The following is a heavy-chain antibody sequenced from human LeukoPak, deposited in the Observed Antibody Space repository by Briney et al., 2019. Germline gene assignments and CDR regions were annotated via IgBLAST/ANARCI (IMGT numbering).Heavy chain of an antibody. D-gene: IGHD1-26*01. Sequence: PSETLALSSAVSGGSISDYYWRGIREPSGGGLEWSWWIFGSGSSNYNPSLQSRLTMSVDTSKTQLSLQLTSATAADTAVSYCAREKDTGSNHAKIRYDIWGQGTMVTVSS. CDR3: AREKDTGSNHAKIRYDI. CDR2: IFGSGSS. V-gene: IGHV4-59*01. J-gene: IGHJ3*02. CDR1: GGSISDYY.